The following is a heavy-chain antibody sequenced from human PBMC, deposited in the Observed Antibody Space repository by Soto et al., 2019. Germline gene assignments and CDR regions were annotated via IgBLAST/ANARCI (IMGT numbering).Heavy chain of an antibody. Sequence: QVQLQESGPELVKPSQTLSLTCTVSGGSISSNGHYWTWIRQHPGKGLEWIAYIYYTGNTYYNPSLQSRLSISVDTSKNQFSLELRSVTAADTAVYYCAREQWGYDSWGQGTLVTVSS. CDR3: AREQWGYDS. CDR2: IYYTGNT. D-gene: IGHD2-15*01. V-gene: IGHV4-31*03. CDR1: GGSISSNGHY. J-gene: IGHJ4*02.